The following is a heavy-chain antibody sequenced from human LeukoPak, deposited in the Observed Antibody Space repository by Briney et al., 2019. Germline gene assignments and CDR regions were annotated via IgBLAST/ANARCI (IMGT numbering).Heavy chain of an antibody. V-gene: IGHV1-18*04. CDR2: ISAYNGNT. J-gene: IGHJ4*02. CDR3: ARGSAYYDSSGYGFDY. Sequence: GASVKVSCKASGYTFTGYHIHWVRQAPGQGLEWMGWISAYNGNTNYAQKLQGRVTMTTDTSTSTAYMELRSLRSDDTAVYYCARGSAYYDSSGYGFDYWGQGTLVTVSS. CDR1: GYTFTGYH. D-gene: IGHD3-22*01.